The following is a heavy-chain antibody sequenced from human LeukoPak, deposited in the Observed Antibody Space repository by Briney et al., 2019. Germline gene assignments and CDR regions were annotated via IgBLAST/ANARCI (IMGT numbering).Heavy chain of an antibody. J-gene: IGHJ1*01. CDR2: IKQDGSEK. CDR3: ARDGDSSGYYYPEYFQH. CDR1: GLIFSNYY. D-gene: IGHD3-22*01. Sequence: GGSLTLSCTASGLIFSNYYMGWVRQAPGKGLEWVANIKQDGSEKYYVDSVNGRFTISRDNAKNSLYLQMNSLRAEDTAVYYCARDGDSSGYYYPEYFQHWGQGTLVTVSS. V-gene: IGHV3-7*01.